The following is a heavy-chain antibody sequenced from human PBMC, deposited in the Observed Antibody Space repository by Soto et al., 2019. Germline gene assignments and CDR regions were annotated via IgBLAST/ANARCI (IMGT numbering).Heavy chain of an antibody. V-gene: IGHV1-3*05. J-gene: IGHJ4*02. Sequence: QVQLVQSGAEEKKPGASVKVSCKASGYTFTSYAMHWVREAPGQRLEWMGWINPGNGNTKYSQKFQGRVTITRDTSASTAYIELSSLRSEDTAAYYCARAVGGSSSRGDYWGQGTLVTVSS. CDR1: GYTFTSYA. CDR2: INPGNGNT. D-gene: IGHD6-13*01. CDR3: ARAVGGSSSRGDY.